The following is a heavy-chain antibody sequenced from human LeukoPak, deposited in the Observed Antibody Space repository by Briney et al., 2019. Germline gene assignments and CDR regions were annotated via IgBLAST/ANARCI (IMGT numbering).Heavy chain of an antibody. CDR1: GGSISSGGYS. V-gene: IGHV4-30-2*01. CDR2: IYHSGST. J-gene: IGHJ3*02. CDR3: ASFYYYDSSGDAFDI. Sequence: PSETLSLTCAVSGGSISSGGYSWSWIRQPPGKGLEWIGYIYHSGSTSYNPSLKSRVTISVDRSKNQFSLKLSSVTAADTAVYYCASFYYYDSSGDAFDIWGQGTMVTVSS. D-gene: IGHD3-22*01.